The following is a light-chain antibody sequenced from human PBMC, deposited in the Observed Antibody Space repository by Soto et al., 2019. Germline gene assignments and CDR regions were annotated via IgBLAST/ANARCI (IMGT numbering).Light chain of an antibody. CDR3: QQRTNWPRSFT. CDR1: QSVSSY. J-gene: IGKJ3*01. Sequence: EIVLTQSPATLSLSPGERATLSCRASQSVSSYLAWYQQKPGQAPRLLIYDTSKRATGIPARFSGSGSGTDFAPTISSLEPEDFAVYYGQQRTNWPRSFTFGRGTKVDIK. V-gene: IGKV3-11*01. CDR2: DTS.